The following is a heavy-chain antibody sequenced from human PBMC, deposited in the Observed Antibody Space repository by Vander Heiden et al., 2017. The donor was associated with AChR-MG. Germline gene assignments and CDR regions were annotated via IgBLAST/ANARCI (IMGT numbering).Heavy chain of an antibody. CDR1: GGSISGDY. CDR2: IYTSGTT. J-gene: IGHJ4*02. CDR3: ARGVIGGSIWSLLDY. D-gene: IGHD6-13*01. V-gene: IGHV4-4*07. Sequence: QVQLQESGPGLVKPSATLSLTCTVSGGSISGDYWSWLRQPAGKGLEWIGRIYTSGTTNYNPSLKSRVTMSIDTSKNQFSLKMSSVTAADTAVYYCARGVIGGSIWSLLDYWGQGTLVTVSS.